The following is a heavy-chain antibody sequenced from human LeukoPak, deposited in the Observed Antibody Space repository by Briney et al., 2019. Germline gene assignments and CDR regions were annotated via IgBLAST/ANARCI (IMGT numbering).Heavy chain of an antibody. Sequence: KSSETLSLTCTVSGYSISSGYYWGWIRQPPGKGLEWIGSIYHSGSTYYNPSLKSRVTISVDTSKNQFSLKLSSVTAADTAVYYCARGKEVITMLRGLKPGYYFDYWGQGTLVTVSS. CDR3: ARGKEVITMLRGLKPGYYFDY. J-gene: IGHJ4*02. CDR1: GYSISSGYY. CDR2: IYHSGST. D-gene: IGHD3-10*01. V-gene: IGHV4-38-2*02.